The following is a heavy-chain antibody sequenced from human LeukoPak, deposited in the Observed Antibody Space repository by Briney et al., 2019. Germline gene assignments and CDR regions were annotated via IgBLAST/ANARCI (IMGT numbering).Heavy chain of an antibody. J-gene: IGHJ6*02. CDR3: AKDRAYYYGMDV. CDR1: GFTFSSYG. Sequence: GGSLRLSCAASGFTFSSYGMHWVRQAPGKGLEWVAVISYDGSNKYYADSVKGRFTISRDNSKNTLYLQMNSLRAGDTAVYYCAKDRAYYYGMDVWGQGTTVTVSS. D-gene: IGHD4/OR15-4a*01. V-gene: IGHV3-30*18. CDR2: ISYDGSNK.